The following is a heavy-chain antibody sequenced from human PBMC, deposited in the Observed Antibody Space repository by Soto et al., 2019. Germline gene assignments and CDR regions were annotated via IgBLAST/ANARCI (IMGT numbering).Heavy chain of an antibody. CDR2: IIPIFGTA. V-gene: IGHV1-69*01. J-gene: IGHJ6*02. Sequence: QVQLVQSGAEVKKPGSSVKVSCKASGGTFSSYAISWVRQVPGQGLEWMGGIIPIFGTANYAQKFQGRVTITADESTSTAYMELSSLRSEDTAVYYCAGTANHQEGYYYYYYGMDVWGQGTTVTVSS. CDR3: AGTANHQEGYYYYYYGMDV. CDR1: GGTFSSYA.